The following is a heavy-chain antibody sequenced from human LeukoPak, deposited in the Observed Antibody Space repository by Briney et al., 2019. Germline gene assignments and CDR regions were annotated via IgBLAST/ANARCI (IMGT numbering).Heavy chain of an antibody. D-gene: IGHD3-22*01. V-gene: IGHV4-39*07. CDR2: INHSGYT. CDR3: SRQVVGNDY. CDR1: GGSISSSSYY. J-gene: IGHJ4*02. Sequence: SETLSLTCTVSGGSISSSSYYWSWIRQTPGGALEWIGEINHSGYTNYNPSPKSRVTLSIDTSKNQFSLRLNSVTAADTAVYYCSRQVVGNDYWGQGTLVTVSS.